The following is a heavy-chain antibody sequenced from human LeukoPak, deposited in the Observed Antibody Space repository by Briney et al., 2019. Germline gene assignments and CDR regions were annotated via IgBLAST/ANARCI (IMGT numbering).Heavy chain of an antibody. CDR3: ARASRDGYNQNFDH. CDR1: GXSFSSYW. Sequence: GESLKISCKGLGXSFSSYWNAWVRQRPGKGLEWMGIIYPGGSETRYDPSFQGQVTISADSSTSTAYLQWSSLRASDTAMYYCARASRDGYNQNFDHWGQGTLVTVSS. V-gene: IGHV5-51*01. CDR2: IYPGGSET. D-gene: IGHD5-24*01. J-gene: IGHJ4*02.